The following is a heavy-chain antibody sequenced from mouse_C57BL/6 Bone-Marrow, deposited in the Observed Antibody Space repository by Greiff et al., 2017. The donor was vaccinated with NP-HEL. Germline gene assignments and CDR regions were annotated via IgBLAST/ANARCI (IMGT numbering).Heavy chain of an antibody. J-gene: IGHJ2*01. CDR3: ARESGTGY. CDR2: IDPSDSYT. V-gene: IGHV1-50*01. Sequence: QVQLQQPGAELVKPGASVKLSCKASGYTFTSYWMQWVKQRPGKGLEWIGEIDPSDSYTNYNQKFKGRGTLTVDTASSTVYMQLSSLTSENSAVYYCARESGTGYWGQGTTLTVSS. D-gene: IGHD3-3*01. CDR1: GYTFTSYW.